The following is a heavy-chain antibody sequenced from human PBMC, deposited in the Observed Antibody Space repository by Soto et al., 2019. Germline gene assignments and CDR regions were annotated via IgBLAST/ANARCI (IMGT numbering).Heavy chain of an antibody. V-gene: IGHV3-23*01. J-gene: IGHJ4*02. CDR1: VLPFNSYA. CDR2: ISGSGGST. CDR3: AKVQGDGYNLEYFDY. Sequence: PGGSMRLSCAASVLPFNSYAMSWVRQAPGKGLEWVSAISGSGGSTYYADSVKGRFTISRDNSKNTLYLQMNSLRAEDTAVYYCAKVQGDGYNLEYFDYWGQGTLVTVS. D-gene: IGHD5-12*01.